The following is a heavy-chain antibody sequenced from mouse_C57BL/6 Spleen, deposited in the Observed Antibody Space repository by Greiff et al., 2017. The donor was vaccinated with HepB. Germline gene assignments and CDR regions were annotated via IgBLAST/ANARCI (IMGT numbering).Heavy chain of an antibody. CDR2: IYPRDGST. CDR1: GYTFTSYD. V-gene: IGHV1-85*01. J-gene: IGHJ2*01. Sequence: QVQLQQSGPELVKPGASVKLSCKASGYTFTSYDINWVKQRPGQGLEWIGWIYPRDGSTKYNEKFKGKATLTVDTSSSTAYMELHRLTSEDSAVYFCARMSDYGNYYFDYWGQGTTLTVSS. CDR3: ARMSDYGNYYFDY. D-gene: IGHD2-1*01.